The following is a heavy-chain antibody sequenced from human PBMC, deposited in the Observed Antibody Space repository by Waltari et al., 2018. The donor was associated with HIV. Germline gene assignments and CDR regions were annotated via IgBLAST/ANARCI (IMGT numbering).Heavy chain of an antibody. CDR2: IYTSGST. V-gene: IGHV4-4*07. D-gene: IGHD2-8*01. Sequence: QVQLQESGPGLLKPSETLSLTCTVSGGSISSYYWSWIRQPAGKGLEWIGRIYTSGSTNHNPSLKSRVTMSVDTFKNEFSLKMTSVTAADTAVYYCARDGGFCLNGVYSGGWFDPWGQGTLVTVSS. CDR3: ARDGGFCLNGVYSGGWFDP. J-gene: IGHJ5*02. CDR1: GGSISSYY.